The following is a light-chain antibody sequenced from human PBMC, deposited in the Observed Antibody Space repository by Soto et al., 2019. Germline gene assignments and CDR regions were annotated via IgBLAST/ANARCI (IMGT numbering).Light chain of an antibody. Sequence: IVLTESPCTLSLSPGQSATLSCGASQSISSSYLAWYQQKPGQAPRLLIYGASNRATAIPDRFSGSGSGTDFTLTISRLEPEDFAVYYCQQSDDSPGTFGQGTTVDI. J-gene: IGKJ1*01. CDR2: GAS. CDR3: QQSDDSPGT. V-gene: IGKV3-20*01. CDR1: QSISSSY.